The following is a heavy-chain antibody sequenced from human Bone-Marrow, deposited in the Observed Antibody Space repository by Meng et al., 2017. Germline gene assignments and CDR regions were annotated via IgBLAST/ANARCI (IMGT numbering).Heavy chain of an antibody. Sequence: GESLKISCAASGFTFDDYGMSWVRQAPGKGLEYVSAISSNGGSTYYANSVKGRFTISRDNSKNTLYLQMGSLRAEDMAVYYCARGGWELLRGWFDPWGQGTLVTVSS. CDR3: ARGGWELLRGWFDP. V-gene: IGHV3-64*01. CDR1: GFTFDDYG. D-gene: IGHD1-26*01. CDR2: ISSNGGST. J-gene: IGHJ5*02.